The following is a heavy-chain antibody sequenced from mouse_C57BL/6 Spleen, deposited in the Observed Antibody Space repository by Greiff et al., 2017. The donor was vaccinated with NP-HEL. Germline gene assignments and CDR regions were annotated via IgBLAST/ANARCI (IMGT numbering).Heavy chain of an antibody. CDR2: IDPSDSYT. Sequence: VQLQQPGAELVRPGTSVKLSCKASGYTFTSYWMHWVKQRPGQGLEWIGVIDPSDSYTNYNQKFKGKATVTVDTSSSTAYMQLSSLTSEDSAVYYCARDTTVVDYWGQGTTLTVSS. CDR3: ARDTTVVDY. CDR1: GYTFTSYW. D-gene: IGHD1-1*01. J-gene: IGHJ2*01. V-gene: IGHV1-59*01.